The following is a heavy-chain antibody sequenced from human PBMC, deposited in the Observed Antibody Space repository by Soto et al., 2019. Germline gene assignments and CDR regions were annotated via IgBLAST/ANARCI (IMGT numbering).Heavy chain of an antibody. CDR1: GFTFSSYS. J-gene: IGHJ6*02. Sequence: GGSLRLSCAASGFTFSSYSMNWVRQAPGKGLEWVSYISSSSSTIYYADSVKGRFTISRDNAKNSLYLQMNSLRDEDTAVYYCARDGGKNYYYSGMDVRGQGTTVTVSS. CDR2: ISSSSSTI. V-gene: IGHV3-48*02. CDR3: ARDGGKNYYYSGMDV. D-gene: IGHD3-16*01.